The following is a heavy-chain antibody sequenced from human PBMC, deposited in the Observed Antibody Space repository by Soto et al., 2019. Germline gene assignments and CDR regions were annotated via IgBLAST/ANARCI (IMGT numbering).Heavy chain of an antibody. CDR3: ARDIRGGDYDFWSGYYTGSYYYYGMDV. CDR2: IWYDGSNK. D-gene: IGHD3-3*01. CDR1: GFTFSSYG. V-gene: IGHV3-33*01. Sequence: QVQLVESGGGVVQPGRSLRLSCAASGFTFSSYGMHWVRQAPGKGLEWVAVIWYDGSNKYYADSVKGRFTISRDNSKNTLYLQMNSLRAEDTAVYYCARDIRGGDYDFWSGYYTGSYYYYGMDVWGQGTTVTVSS. J-gene: IGHJ6*02.